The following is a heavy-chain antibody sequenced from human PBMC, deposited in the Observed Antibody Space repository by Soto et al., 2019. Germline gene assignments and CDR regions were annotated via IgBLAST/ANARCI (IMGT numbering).Heavy chain of an antibody. J-gene: IGHJ5*02. V-gene: IGHV4-59*01. Sequence: SETLYLTCTVSGGSISSYYWSWIRQPPGKGLEWIGYIYYSGSTNYNPSLKSRVTVSVDTSKNQFSLKLSSVTAADTAVYYCAREYGDYSLNWFDPWGQGTLVTVSS. D-gene: IGHD4-17*01. CDR1: GGSISSYY. CDR3: AREYGDYSLNWFDP. CDR2: IYYSGST.